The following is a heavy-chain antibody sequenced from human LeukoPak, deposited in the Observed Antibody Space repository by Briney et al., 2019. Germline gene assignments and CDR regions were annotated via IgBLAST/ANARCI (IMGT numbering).Heavy chain of an antibody. Sequence: ASVKVSCKASGYTFTGYYMHWVRQAPGQGLEWMGWINPNSGGTNYAQKFQGRVTMTRDTSISTAYMEVSRLTSDDTAVCYCALYSSGLFDPWGQGTLVTVSS. J-gene: IGHJ5*02. CDR1: GYTFTGYY. V-gene: IGHV1-2*02. CDR3: ALYSSGLFDP. CDR2: INPNSGGT. D-gene: IGHD6-19*01.